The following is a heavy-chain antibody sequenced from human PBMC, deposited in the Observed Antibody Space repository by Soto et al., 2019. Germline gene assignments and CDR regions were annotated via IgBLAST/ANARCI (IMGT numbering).Heavy chain of an antibody. Sequence: ASVKVSCKVSGYTLTELSMHWVRQAPGKGLEWMGGFDPEDGETIYAQKFQGRVTMTEDISTDTAYMELSSLRSEDTSMYYCATAEIAVAGTWIDYWGQGTLVTVSS. CDR2: FDPEDGET. CDR1: GYTLTELS. J-gene: IGHJ4*02. CDR3: ATAEIAVAGTWIDY. V-gene: IGHV1-24*01. D-gene: IGHD6-19*01.